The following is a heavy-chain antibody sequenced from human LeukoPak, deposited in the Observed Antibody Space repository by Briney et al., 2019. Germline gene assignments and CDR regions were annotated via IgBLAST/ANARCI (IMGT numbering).Heavy chain of an antibody. CDR2: ISRSGSTI. J-gene: IGHJ4*02. D-gene: IGHD3-16*01. CDR3: ARSPGGLRGFLDY. V-gene: IGHV3-48*03. Sequence: GGSLRLYCAASGFTFSSYEMNWVRQAPGKGLEWFSYISRSGSTIYYADSVKGRFTISRDNAKNSLYLQMHSLRAEDTAIYYCARSPGGLRGFLDYWGQGVLVTVSS. CDR1: GFTFSSYE.